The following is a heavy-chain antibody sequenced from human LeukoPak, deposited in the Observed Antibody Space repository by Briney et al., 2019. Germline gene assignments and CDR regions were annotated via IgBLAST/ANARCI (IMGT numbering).Heavy chain of an antibody. CDR2: INAGNGNT. CDR1: GYTFTSYA. V-gene: IGHV1-3*01. Sequence: ASVKVSCKASGYTFTSYAMHWVRQAPGQRLEWMGWINAGNGNTKYSQKFQGRVTITRDTSVSTAYMELSSLRSEDTAVYYCARDTYYDSSGYYYGYWGQGTLVTVSS. CDR3: ARDTYYDSSGYYYGY. J-gene: IGHJ4*02. D-gene: IGHD3-22*01.